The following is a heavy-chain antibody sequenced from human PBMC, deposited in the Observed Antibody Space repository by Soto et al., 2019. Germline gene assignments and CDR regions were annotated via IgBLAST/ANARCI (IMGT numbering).Heavy chain of an antibody. Sequence: QVQLVESGGGVIQPGRSLRLSCAASGFYLSSSGMHWVRQAPGKGLEWVAVIYYDESDKVYSDSVGGRFTVSKYDSKNTMYLQLTTLRAEDTAMYFCARSRDGYNHGLNSWGQGTLVTVSS. J-gene: IGHJ4*02. CDR2: IYYDESDK. CDR3: ARSRDGYNHGLNS. V-gene: IGHV3-33*01. D-gene: IGHD5-12*01. CDR1: GFYLSSSG.